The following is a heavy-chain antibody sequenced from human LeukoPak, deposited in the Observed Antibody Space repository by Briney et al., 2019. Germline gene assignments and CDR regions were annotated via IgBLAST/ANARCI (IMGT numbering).Heavy chain of an antibody. CDR3: ARDRWAARANVNWFDP. D-gene: IGHD5-18*01. CDR1: GGTFSSYA. V-gene: IGHV1-69*05. Sequence: SVKVSCKASGGTFSSYAISWVRQAPGQGLEWMGRIIPIFGTANYAQKFQGRVTITTDESTSTAHMELSSLRSEDTAVYYCARDRWAARANVNWFDPWGQGTLVTVSS. CDR2: IIPIFGTA. J-gene: IGHJ5*02.